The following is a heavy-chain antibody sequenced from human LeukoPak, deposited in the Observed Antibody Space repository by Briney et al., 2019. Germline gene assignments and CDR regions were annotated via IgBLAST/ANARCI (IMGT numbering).Heavy chain of an antibody. CDR1: GFTVSSNY. CDR2: IYSGGST. J-gene: IGHJ6*02. V-gene: IGHV3-53*01. CDR3: ARVPRGYCSSTSCPLYYYYGMDV. D-gene: IGHD2-2*01. Sequence: GGSLRLSCAASGFTVSSNYMSWVRQAPGKGLEWVSVIYSGGSTYYADSVKGRFTISRDNSKNTLYLQMNSLRAEDTAVYCCARVPRGYCSSTSCPLYYYYGMDVWGQGTTVTVSS.